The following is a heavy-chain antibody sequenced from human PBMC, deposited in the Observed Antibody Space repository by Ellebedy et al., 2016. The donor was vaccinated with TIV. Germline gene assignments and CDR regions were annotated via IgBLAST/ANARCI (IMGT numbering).Heavy chain of an antibody. V-gene: IGHV3-15*07. J-gene: IGHJ4*02. CDR1: GFTFSNAW. D-gene: IGHD1-26*01. CDR2: VTSKIDGGTT. CDR3: STVGLVGATTDY. Sequence: GESLKISCAASGFTFSNAWMNWVRQAPGMGLEWVGRVTSKIDGGTTDYAAPVKGRFTISRDDSKNTLYLQMNSLKTEDTAVYYCSTVGLVGATTDYWGQGTLVTVSS.